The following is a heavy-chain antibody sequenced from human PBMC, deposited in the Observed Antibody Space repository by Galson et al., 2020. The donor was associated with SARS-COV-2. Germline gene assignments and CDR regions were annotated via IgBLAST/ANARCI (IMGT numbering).Heavy chain of an antibody. CDR1: GYTFTGYY. V-gene: IGHV1-2*04. CDR3: AREDSSSSVGYYYYGMDV. Sequence: ASVKVSCKASGYTFTGYYMHWVRQAPGQGLEWMGWINPNSGGTNYAQKFQGWVTMTRDTSISTAYMELSRLRSDDTAVYYCAREDSSSSVGYYYYGMDVWGQGTTVTVSS. D-gene: IGHD6-6*01. CDR2: INPNSGGT. J-gene: IGHJ6*02.